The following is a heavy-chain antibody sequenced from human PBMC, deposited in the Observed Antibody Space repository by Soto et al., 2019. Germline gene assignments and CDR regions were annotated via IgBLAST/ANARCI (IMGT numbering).Heavy chain of an antibody. D-gene: IGHD3-10*01. CDR1: GASVSGGYYY. CDR2: IHYRGRT. Sequence: SETLSLTCTVSGASVSGGYYYWCWLRQPPGEALERMEHIHYRGRTYYTPSLKRRATTSVDTSNNRCSRKRRSATAAGTALHSCARIVQKDGGLLSNYYYGVDVRGQGTTGTVAS. V-gene: IGHV4-61*01. CDR3: ARIVQKDGGLLSNYYYGVDV. J-gene: IGHJ6*01.